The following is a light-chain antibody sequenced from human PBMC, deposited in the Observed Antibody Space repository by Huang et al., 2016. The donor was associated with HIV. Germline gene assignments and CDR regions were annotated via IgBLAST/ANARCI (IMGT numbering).Light chain of an antibody. CDR2: AAS. V-gene: IGKV1-NL1*01. CDR3: QQYYSTLRT. J-gene: IGKJ1*01. Sequence: IQMTQSPSSLSASVGDRVTITCRASQGISNSLAWYQQKPGKAPKLLLYAASKVESGGPSKFSGGGSGTDYTLTIASLQPEDFATYYCQQYYSTLRTFGQGTKVEIK. CDR1: QGISNS.